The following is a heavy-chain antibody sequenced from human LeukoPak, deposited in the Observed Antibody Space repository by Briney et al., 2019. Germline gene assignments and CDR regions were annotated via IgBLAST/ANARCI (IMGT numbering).Heavy chain of an antibody. Sequence: ASENVSCKASGGTFSSYAIIWLRQPPRQGLEWMGGIIPIFGTPNYAQKFQDRVTTTADESTSTAYIELSSLRSEDTAVYYCARAHGGYSGQDLGVPFYWGQGTLVTVFS. D-gene: IGHD5-12*01. V-gene: IGHV1-69*01. CDR2: IIPIFGTP. CDR3: ARAHGGYSGQDLGVPFY. CDR1: GGTFSSYA. J-gene: IGHJ4*02.